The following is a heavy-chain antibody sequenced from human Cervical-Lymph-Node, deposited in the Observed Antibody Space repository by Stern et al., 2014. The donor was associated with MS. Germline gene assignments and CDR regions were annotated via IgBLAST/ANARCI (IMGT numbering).Heavy chain of an antibody. D-gene: IGHD3-22*01. CDR2: IYYSGST. CDR1: GGSISSGGYY. Sequence: VQLEESGPRQVKPSQTLSLTCSVSGGSISSGGYYWIWIRQHPGKGLEWIGDIYYSGSTYYNPSHKSRVTISIDTSKNQFPLKVSSVTAADTAVYYCARSAPYHYEISGYYYEDPYYYGLDVWGQGTTVIVSS. V-gene: IGHV4-31*03. CDR3: ARSAPYHYEISGYYYEDPYYYGLDV. J-gene: IGHJ6*02.